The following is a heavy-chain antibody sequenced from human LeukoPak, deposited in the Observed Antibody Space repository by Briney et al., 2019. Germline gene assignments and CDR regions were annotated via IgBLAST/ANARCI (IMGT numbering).Heavy chain of an antibody. V-gene: IGHV5-51*01. CDR2: IYPGDSGT. Sequence: GGPLEISWQGSGYSFTSYWIGWGRPMPGKGVEWMGIIYPGDSGTRYSPSSQGQVTISADKSISTAYLQWSSLKASDTAMYYCARHDSASYDILTGYSYYYYGMDVWGQGTTVTVSS. CDR3: ARHDSASYDILTGYSYYYYGMDV. J-gene: IGHJ6*02. CDR1: GYSFTSYW. D-gene: IGHD3-9*01.